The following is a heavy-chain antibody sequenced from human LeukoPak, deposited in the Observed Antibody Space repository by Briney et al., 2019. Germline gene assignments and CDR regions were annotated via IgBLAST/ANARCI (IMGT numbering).Heavy chain of an antibody. J-gene: IGHJ5*02. D-gene: IGHD4-23*01. CDR2: INPSGGST. CDR1: GYTFTGYY. Sequence: ASVKVSCKASGYTFTGYYMHWVRQAPGQGLEWMGWINPSGGSTSYAQKFQGRVTMTRDMSTSTDYMELSSLRSEDTAVYYCARDNSVEDTAWWFDPWGQGTLVTVSS. V-gene: IGHV1-46*01. CDR3: ARDNSVEDTAWWFDP.